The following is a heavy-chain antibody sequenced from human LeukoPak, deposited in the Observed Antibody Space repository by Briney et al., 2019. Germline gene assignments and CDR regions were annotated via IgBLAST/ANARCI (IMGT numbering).Heavy chain of an antibody. D-gene: IGHD4-17*01. Sequence: PGGSLRLSCAASGFTFSLYTMSWVRQAPGEGLEWVSGISGNGGRTYYADSVKGRFTISRDNSKNTLNLQLNSLSAEDTALYYCAKDQEVGVTTYYFDYWGQGTLVTVSS. CDR3: AKDQEVGVTTYYFDY. J-gene: IGHJ4*02. V-gene: IGHV3-23*01. CDR2: ISGNGGRT. CDR1: GFTFSLYT.